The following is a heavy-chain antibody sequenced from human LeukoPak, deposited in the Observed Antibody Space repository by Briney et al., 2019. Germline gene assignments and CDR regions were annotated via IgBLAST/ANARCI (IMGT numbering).Heavy chain of an antibody. CDR3: ARDQEGFDY. V-gene: IGHV1-46*01. CDR1: GYTFTSNY. J-gene: IGHJ4*02. CDR2: IYPRDGST. Sequence: GASVKVSCKASGYTFTSNYIHWVRQAPGQGLEWMGMIYPRDGSTSYAQKLQGRVTVTRGTSTSTVHMELSGLRSEDTAVYYCARDQEGFDYWGQGTLVTVSS.